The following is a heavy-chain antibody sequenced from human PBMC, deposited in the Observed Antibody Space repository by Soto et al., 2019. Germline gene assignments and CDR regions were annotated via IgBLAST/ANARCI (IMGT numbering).Heavy chain of an antibody. D-gene: IGHD1-20*01. CDR3: ARLKYNWNENWFDP. Sequence: GESLKISCEGSGYSFSMYWIAWVRQMPGKGQEWMGIINPRDSDTRYSPAFQGQVSISADKSINTAYLQWSSLKASDTAMYYCARLKYNWNENWFDPWGQGTLVTVPQ. J-gene: IGHJ5*02. CDR2: INPRDSDT. V-gene: IGHV5-51*01. CDR1: GYSFSMYW.